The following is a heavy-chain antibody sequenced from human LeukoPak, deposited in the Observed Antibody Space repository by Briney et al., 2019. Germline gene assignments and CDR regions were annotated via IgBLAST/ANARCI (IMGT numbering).Heavy chain of an antibody. Sequence: GGSLRLSCEASGITVSTNYMSWVRQAPGKGLEWVSIAFSDGRTFYADSVKGRFTISRDSSKNTVFLQMNSLRAEDTAVYYCARGDFDYWGQGTLVTVSS. J-gene: IGHJ4*02. CDR2: AFSDGRT. CDR3: ARGDFDY. CDR1: GITVSTNY. V-gene: IGHV3-53*01.